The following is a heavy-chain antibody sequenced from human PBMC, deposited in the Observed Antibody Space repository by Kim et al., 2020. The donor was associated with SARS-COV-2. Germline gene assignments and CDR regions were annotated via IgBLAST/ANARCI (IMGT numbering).Heavy chain of an antibody. V-gene: IGHV4-39*01. D-gene: IGHD1-1*01. J-gene: IGHJ6*02. CDR3: ARHKERADNYYYYGMDV. CDR1: GGSISSSSYY. Sequence: SETLSLTCTVSGGSISSSSYYWGWIRQPPGKGLEWIGSIYYSGSTYYNPSLKSRVTISVDTSKNQFSLKLSSVTAADTAVYYWARHKERADNYYYYGMDVWGQGTTVTVSS. CDR2: IYYSGST.